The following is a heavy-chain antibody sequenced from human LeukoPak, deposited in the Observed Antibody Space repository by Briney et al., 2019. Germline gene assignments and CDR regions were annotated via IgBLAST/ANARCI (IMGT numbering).Heavy chain of an antibody. CDR2: INPNSGGT. J-gene: IGHJ5*02. D-gene: IGHD3/OR15-3a*01. CDR1: GYTFTGYY. V-gene: IGHV1-2*02. CDR3: ARGEGQAWDWRNWFDP. Sequence: GASVKVSYKASGYTFTGYYMHWVRQAPGQGLEWMGWINPNSGGTNYAQKFQGRVTMTRDTSISTAYMELSRLRSDDTAVYYCARGEGQAWDWRNWFDPWGQGTLVTVSS.